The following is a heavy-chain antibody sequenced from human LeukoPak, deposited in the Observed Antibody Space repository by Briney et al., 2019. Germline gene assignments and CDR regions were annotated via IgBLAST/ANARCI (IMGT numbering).Heavy chain of an antibody. CDR2: ISSGSNIK. Sequence: GGSLRLSCVASGFTFSTYSMNWVRQAPGKGLEWLSFISSGSNIKKYLDSVEGRFTISRDDANNSLHLQMNSLRAEDTAVYFCARDQVARGVLIGALDIWGRGTVVTVSS. D-gene: IGHD3-10*01. CDR1: GFTFSTYS. CDR3: ARDQVARGVLIGALDI. J-gene: IGHJ3*02. V-gene: IGHV3-48*01.